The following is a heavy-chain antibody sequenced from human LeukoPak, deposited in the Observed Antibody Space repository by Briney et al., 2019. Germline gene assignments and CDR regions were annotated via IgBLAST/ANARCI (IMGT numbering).Heavy chain of an antibody. V-gene: IGHV3-23*01. D-gene: IGHD1-20*01. CDR2: ISGSGGST. CDR1: GFTFSSYA. CDR3: AKELHSGVTGTNFDY. J-gene: IGHJ4*02. Sequence: AGGSLRLSCAASGFTFSSYAMSWVRQAPGKGLEWVSTISGSGGSTIYADSVKGRFTISRDNSKNTLYLQMNSLRVEDTAVYYCAKELHSGVTGTNFDYWGQGTLVTVSS.